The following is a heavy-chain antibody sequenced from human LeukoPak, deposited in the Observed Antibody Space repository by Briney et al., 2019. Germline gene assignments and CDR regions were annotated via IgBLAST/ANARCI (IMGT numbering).Heavy chain of an antibody. D-gene: IGHD1-14*01. V-gene: IGHV4-59*01. CDR3: AGTSPPAHRDY. J-gene: IGHJ4*02. CDR2: IHYSGTT. CDR1: GGSISTYY. Sequence: SETLSLTCTVSGGSISTYYWSWIRQPPGKGLEWIGYIHYSGTTNYNPSLKSRVTISVDTSKNQFSLKLSSVTAADTAVYYCAGTSPPAHRDYWGQGTLVTVSS.